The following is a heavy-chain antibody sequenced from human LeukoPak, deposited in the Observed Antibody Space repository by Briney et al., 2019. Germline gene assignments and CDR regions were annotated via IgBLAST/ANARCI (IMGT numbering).Heavy chain of an antibody. CDR1: GFTFSSYA. Sequence: GGSLRLSCAASGFTFSSYAMSWVRQAPGKGLEWVSAISGSGGSTYYADSVKGRFTISRDNSKNTRYLQMNSLRAEDTAVYYCAKGERGWLRHYYYYGMDVWGQGTTVTVSS. D-gene: IGHD6-19*01. V-gene: IGHV3-23*01. CDR3: AKGERGWLRHYYYYGMDV. J-gene: IGHJ6*02. CDR2: ISGSGGST.